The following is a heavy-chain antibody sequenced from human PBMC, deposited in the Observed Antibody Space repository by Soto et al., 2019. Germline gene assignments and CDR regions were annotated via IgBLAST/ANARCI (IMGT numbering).Heavy chain of an antibody. J-gene: IGHJ4*02. CDR2: IKSKVDGGTT. CDR1: GFTFRSAW. Sequence: EVQLVESGGGLVKPEESLRLSCAASGFTFRSAWMSWVRQAPGKGLEWTSRIKSKVDGGTTDYPASVKGRFTISRDDSKNTVYLQMNSLKLEDTAVYYCTSEVPDQGSGEFDFWGQGTLVTVSS. CDR3: TSEVPDQGSGEFDF. V-gene: IGHV3-15*01. D-gene: IGHD3-10*01.